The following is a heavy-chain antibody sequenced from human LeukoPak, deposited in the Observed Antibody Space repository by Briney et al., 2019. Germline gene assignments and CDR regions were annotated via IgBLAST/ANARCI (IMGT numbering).Heavy chain of an antibody. Sequence: NPAQTLSLTCTVSGGSISSGTYYWNWIRQPAGKGLEWIGLINTSGSTNYNPSLKSRFTISIDTSKNQFSLKLSSVTAADTVVYYCARVRATPGTFYFDFWGQGILVTVSS. D-gene: IGHD6-13*01. CDR3: ARVRATPGTFYFDF. CDR2: INTSGST. CDR1: GGSISSGTYY. J-gene: IGHJ4*02. V-gene: IGHV4-61*02.